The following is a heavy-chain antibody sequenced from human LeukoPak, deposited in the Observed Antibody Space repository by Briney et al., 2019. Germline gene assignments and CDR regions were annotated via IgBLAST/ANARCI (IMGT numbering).Heavy chain of an antibody. CDR3: AKSSPRSSAAY. V-gene: IGHV3-7*03. D-gene: IGHD6-6*01. CDR1: GLTFSNYW. Sequence: GGSLRLSCVASGLTFSNYWMSWVRQAPGKGLEWVANIKEDGGDKHYVDSVKGRFTISRDNAKNSLYLQMNSLGAEDTAVYYCAKSSPRSSAAYWGQGTLVTVSS. CDR2: IKEDGGDK. J-gene: IGHJ4*02.